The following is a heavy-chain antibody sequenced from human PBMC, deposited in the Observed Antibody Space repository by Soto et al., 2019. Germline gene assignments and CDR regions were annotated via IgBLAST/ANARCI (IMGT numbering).Heavy chain of an antibody. CDR2: SYHSGST. CDR1: GGSISSSNW. Sequence: QVQLQESGPGLVKPSGTLSLTCAVSGGSISSSNWWSWVRQPPGKGLEWIGESYHSGSTKYNPSLKSRVTISVDRSTNQFSLKLSSVTAADTAVYYCARVSGSYYYGMDVWGQGTTVTVSS. CDR3: ARVSGSYYYGMDV. V-gene: IGHV4-4*02. J-gene: IGHJ6*02.